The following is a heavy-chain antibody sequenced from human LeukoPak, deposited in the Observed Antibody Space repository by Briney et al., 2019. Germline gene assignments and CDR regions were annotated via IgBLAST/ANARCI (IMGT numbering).Heavy chain of an antibody. CDR2: ISGGGGGT. D-gene: IGHD3-16*01. CDR1: GFTFATYA. CDR3: AKSGMGVPSYY. J-gene: IGHJ4*02. Sequence: GGSLRLSCAASGFTFATYAMSWVRQAPGKGLEWVSDISGGGGGTYYADSVKGRFTISRDNSKNTLYLQMNSLRAEDTAVYYCAKSGMGVPSYYWGQGTLVTVSS. V-gene: IGHV3-23*01.